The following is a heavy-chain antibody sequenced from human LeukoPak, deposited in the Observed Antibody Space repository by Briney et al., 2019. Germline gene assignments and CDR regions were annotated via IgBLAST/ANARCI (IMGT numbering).Heavy chain of an antibody. Sequence: SQTLSLTCTVSGGSISSGTYYWSWIRQPAGKGLEWIGRINTSGSTNYNPSLKSRVSLSADTSNNQFSLKLSSVTAADTAVYYCARLTQLFDAFDIWGQGTMVTVSS. CDR3: ARLTQLFDAFDI. J-gene: IGHJ3*02. V-gene: IGHV4-61*02. CDR1: GGSISSGTYY. CDR2: INTSGST. D-gene: IGHD2-2*01.